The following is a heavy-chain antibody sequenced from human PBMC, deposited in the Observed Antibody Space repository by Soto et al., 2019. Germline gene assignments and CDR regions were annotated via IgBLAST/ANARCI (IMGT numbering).Heavy chain of an antibody. CDR1: GDSVSSKSVA. J-gene: IGHJ5*01. CDR3: VRLIGNSWLDF. Sequence: SQTLSLTCAIFGDSVSSKSVAWNWIRQSPSRGLEWLGRTYYRSKWYDDYAVSVKSRIIINPDTSKNQFSLHLNSVTPEDTAVYYCVRLIGNSWLDFWGQGTLVTVSS. V-gene: IGHV6-1*01. CDR2: TYYRSKWYD. D-gene: IGHD1-26*01.